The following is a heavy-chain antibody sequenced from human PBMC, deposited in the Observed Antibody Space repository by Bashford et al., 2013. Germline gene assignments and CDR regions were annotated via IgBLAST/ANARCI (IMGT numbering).Heavy chain of an antibody. CDR2: ISAYNGNX. V-gene: IGHV1-18*01. D-gene: IGHD2-15*01. CDR1: GYTFTSYG. CDR3: ARSRMDIVVVVAATGGWFDP. Sequence: ASVKVSCKASGYTFTSYGISWVRQAPGQGLEWMGWISAYNGNXNYAQKLQGRVTMTTDTSTSTAYMELRSLRSDDTAVYYCARSRMDIVVVVAATGGWFDPWGQGTLVTVSS. J-gene: IGHJ5*02.